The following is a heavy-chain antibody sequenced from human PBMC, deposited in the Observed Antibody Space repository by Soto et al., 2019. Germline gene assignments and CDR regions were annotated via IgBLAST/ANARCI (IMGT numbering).Heavy chain of an antibody. J-gene: IGHJ4*02. CDR2: IKSRAYGGTT. Sequence: GGSLKLSCTASGFTFGEYAMNWFRQAPGKGLERIGFIKSRAYGGTTEYTASVKGRFTISRDDSNNSVYLQMNSLKTEDTVVYYCVRSIQPGTPTIDDYWGQGTLDIGSS. CDR1: GFTFGEYA. CDR3: VRSIQPGTPTIDDY. V-gene: IGHV3-49*01. D-gene: IGHD1-1*01.